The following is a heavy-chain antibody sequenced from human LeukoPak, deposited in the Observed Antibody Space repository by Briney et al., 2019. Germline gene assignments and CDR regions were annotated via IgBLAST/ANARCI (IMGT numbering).Heavy chain of an antibody. CDR2: IMFDGSKT. CDR3: ANQKLSGTYLPDY. D-gene: IGHD3-10*01. CDR1: GLILSDYN. V-gene: IGHV3-30*02. J-gene: IGHJ4*02. Sequence: GGSLRLSCAASGLILSDYNMHWVRQAPGKGLEWVAFIMFDGSKTEYADSVKGRFTTSRDNSKNNLYLQMNTLRTEDTAVYYCANQKLSGTYLPDYWGQGIVVTVSS.